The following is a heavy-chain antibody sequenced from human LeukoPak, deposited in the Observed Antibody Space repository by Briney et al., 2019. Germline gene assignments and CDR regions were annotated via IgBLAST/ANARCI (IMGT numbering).Heavy chain of an antibody. J-gene: IGHJ6*03. CDR2: INTNTGNP. D-gene: IGHD3-10*01. V-gene: IGHV7-4-1*02. CDR1: GYTFTSYA. Sequence: AASVKVSCKASGYTFTSYAMNWVRQAPGQGLEWMGWINTNTGNPTYAQGFTGRFVFSLDTSVSTAYLQISSLKAEDTAVYYCARVFRGDYYYYMDVWGKGTTVTVSS. CDR3: ARVFRGDYYYYMDV.